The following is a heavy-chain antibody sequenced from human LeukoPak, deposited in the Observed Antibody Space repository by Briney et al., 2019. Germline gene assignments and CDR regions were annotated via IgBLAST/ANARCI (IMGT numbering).Heavy chain of an antibody. CDR3: ARTSSTVNADDY. D-gene: IGHD4-17*01. V-gene: IGHV1-18*01. J-gene: IGHJ4*02. CDR2: ISAYNSNT. CDR1: GYTFTSYG. Sequence: GASVKVSCKASGYTFTSYGISWVRQAPRQGLEWMGWISAYNSNTNYAQKLQGRVTMTTDTSTSTAYMELRSLRSDDTAVYYCARTSSTVNADDYWGQGTLVTVSS.